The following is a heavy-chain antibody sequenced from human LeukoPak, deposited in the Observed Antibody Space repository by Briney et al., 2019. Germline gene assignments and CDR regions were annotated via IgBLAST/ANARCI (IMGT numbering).Heavy chain of an antibody. D-gene: IGHD2-2*01. CDR3: ARPLGYCSSSSCPQPWFDP. Sequence: SETLSLTCTVYGGSFSGYYWSWIRQPPGKGLEWIGEINHRGSTDYNPSLKSRVTISVDTSKNQFSLKLSSVIAADTAVYYCARPLGYCSSSSCPQPWFDPWGQGTLVTVSS. J-gene: IGHJ5*02. CDR1: GGSFSGYY. V-gene: IGHV4-34*01. CDR2: INHRGST.